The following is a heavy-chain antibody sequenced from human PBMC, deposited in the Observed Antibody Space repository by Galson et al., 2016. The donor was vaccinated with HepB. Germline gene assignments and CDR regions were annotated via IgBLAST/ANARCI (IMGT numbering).Heavy chain of an antibody. CDR1: GFTFSDYW. CDR3: ARDKGTSVWYKDY. V-gene: IGHV3-74*01. Sequence: SLRLSCAASGFTFSDYWMHWVRQAPGKGLVWVSRINSDGSTTDSAGSVRGRFTISRDTSKNTVYLQMNSLRGEDTGVYYCARDKGTSVWYKDYWGQGTLVTVSS. D-gene: IGHD1-1*01. J-gene: IGHJ4*02. CDR2: INSDGSTT.